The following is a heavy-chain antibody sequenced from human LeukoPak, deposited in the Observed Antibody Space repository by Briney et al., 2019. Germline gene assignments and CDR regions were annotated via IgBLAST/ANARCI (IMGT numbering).Heavy chain of an antibody. J-gene: IGHJ4*02. CDR3: AREQWFGDEPYYFDY. CDR1: GGSISSYY. D-gene: IGHD3-10*01. CDR2: IYTSGST. V-gene: IGHV4-4*07. Sequence: SETPSLTCTVSGGSISSYYWSWIRQPAGKGLEWIGRIYTSGSTNYNPSLKSRVTMSVDTSKNQFSLKLSSVTAADTAVYYCAREQWFGDEPYYFDYWGQGTLVTVSS.